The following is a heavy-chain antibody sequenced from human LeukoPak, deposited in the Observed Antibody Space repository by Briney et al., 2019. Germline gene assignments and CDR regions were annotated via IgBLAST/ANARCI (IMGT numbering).Heavy chain of an antibody. CDR2: IYGADTI. J-gene: IGHJ4*02. CDR3: ARGARGAYFDY. Sequence: GGSLRLSCAASGFTISSSYMSWVRQAPGKGLEWVSCIYGADTIYYADFVKDRFTISRDSNRNILYLQTNSLRADDTAVYYCARGARGAYFDYWGQGTLVTVSS. D-gene: IGHD4/OR15-4a*01. CDR1: GFTISSSY. V-gene: IGHV3-66*01.